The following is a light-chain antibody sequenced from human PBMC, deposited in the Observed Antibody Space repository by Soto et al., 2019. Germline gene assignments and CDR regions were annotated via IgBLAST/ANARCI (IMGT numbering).Light chain of an antibody. V-gene: IGKV1-39*01. Sequence: DIQMTQSPSSLSASVGDRVTITCRASQSISSYLNWYQQKPGKAPKLLIYAASSLQSGVPSRFSGSGSGTDFTLPISSLQPEDFSTYYCQLSYSTALTFGGGTKVEIK. J-gene: IGKJ4*01. CDR2: AAS. CDR3: QLSYSTALT. CDR1: QSISSY.